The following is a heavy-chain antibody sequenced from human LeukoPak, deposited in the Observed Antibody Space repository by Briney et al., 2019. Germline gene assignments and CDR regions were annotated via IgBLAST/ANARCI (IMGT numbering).Heavy chain of an antibody. CDR1: EFAFGSYW. J-gene: IGHJ4*02. Sequence: GGSLRLSCAASEFAFGSYWMHWVRQAPGKGLVWVSRVSGDGSITNYADSVKGRFTISRDNAKNTLYLQMNSLRAEDTAVYYCARGTGYNYGAYFYWGQGTLVAVSS. CDR2: VSGDGSIT. V-gene: IGHV3-74*01. CDR3: ARGTGYNYGAYFY. D-gene: IGHD5-18*01.